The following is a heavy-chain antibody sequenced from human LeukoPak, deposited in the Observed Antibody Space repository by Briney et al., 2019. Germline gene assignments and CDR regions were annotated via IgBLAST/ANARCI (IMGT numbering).Heavy chain of an antibody. V-gene: IGHV4-4*09. CDR2: IYTSGST. D-gene: IGHD1-26*01. CDR1: GGSISSYY. Sequence: PSETLSLTCTVSGGSISSYYWSWIRQPPGKGLEWIGYIYTSGSTNYNPSLKSRVTISVDTSKNQFSLKLSSVTAADTAVYYCARSSSGSYYRGDFDYWGQGTLVTVSS. J-gene: IGHJ4*02. CDR3: ARSSSGSYYRGDFDY.